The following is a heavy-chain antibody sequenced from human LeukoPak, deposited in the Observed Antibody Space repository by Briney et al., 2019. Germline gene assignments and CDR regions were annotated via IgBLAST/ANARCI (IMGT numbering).Heavy chain of an antibody. J-gene: IGHJ4*02. V-gene: IGHV1-69*04. CDR2: IIPILGIA. Sequence: SVKVSCKASGGTFSSYAISWVRQAPGQGLEWMGRIIPILGIANYAQKFQGRVTITADKSTSTAYMELSSLRSEDTAVYYRARGLCSSTSCYFDYWGQGTLVTVSS. CDR3: ARGLCSSTSCYFDY. D-gene: IGHD2-2*01. CDR1: GGTFSSYA.